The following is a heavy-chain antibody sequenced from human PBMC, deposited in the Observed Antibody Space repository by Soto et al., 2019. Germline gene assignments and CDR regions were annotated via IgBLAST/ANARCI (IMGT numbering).Heavy chain of an antibody. CDR2: IIPIFGTA. CDR1: GGTFSSYA. CDR3: ARDLTGYSYNWFDP. J-gene: IGHJ5*02. Sequence: ASVKVSCKASGGTFSSYAISWVRQAPGQGLEWMGGIIPIFGTANYAQKFQGRVTITADESTSTAYMELSSLRSEDTAVYYCARDLTGYSYNWFDPWGQGTLVTVSS. D-gene: IGHD3-9*01. V-gene: IGHV1-69*13.